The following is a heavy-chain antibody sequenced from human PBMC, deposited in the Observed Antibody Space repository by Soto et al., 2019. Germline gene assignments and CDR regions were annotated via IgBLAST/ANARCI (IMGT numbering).Heavy chain of an antibody. Sequence: QVQLVQSGAEVKKPGSSVKVSCKASGGTFSSYAISWVRQAPGQGLEWMGGIIPIFGTANYAQKFQGRVTITADESTSTAYMELSSMRSDDTAVYYCARELRVTRIHYYYYGMDVWGQGTTVTVSS. CDR1: GGTFSSYA. CDR2: IIPIFGTA. D-gene: IGHD4-17*01. V-gene: IGHV1-69*01. J-gene: IGHJ6*02. CDR3: ARELRVTRIHYYYYGMDV.